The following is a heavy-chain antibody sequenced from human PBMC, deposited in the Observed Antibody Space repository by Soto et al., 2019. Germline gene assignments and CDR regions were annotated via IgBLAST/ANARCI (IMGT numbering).Heavy chain of an antibody. D-gene: IGHD3-22*01. Sequence: SVKVSCKASGGTFSSYAISWVRQAPGQGLEWMGGIIPIFGTANYAQKFQGRVTITADESTSTAYMELSSLRSEDTAVYYCATENYYDSSGYPDPDFDYWGQGTLVTVSS. CDR1: GGTFSSYA. J-gene: IGHJ4*02. V-gene: IGHV1-69*13. CDR3: ATENYYDSSGYPDPDFDY. CDR2: IIPIFGTA.